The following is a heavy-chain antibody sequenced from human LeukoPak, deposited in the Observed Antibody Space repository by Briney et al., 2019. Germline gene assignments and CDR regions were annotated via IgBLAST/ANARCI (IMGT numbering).Heavy chain of an antibody. CDR3: ASWAGTAAGFSGPFDY. Sequence: GGSLRLSCAVSGLTFSSHSMNWVRQAPGKGLEWLSHISSSGSTIYYADSVKGRFTMSRDNAKNSLYLQMNSLRAEDTAVHYCASWAGTAAGFSGPFDYWGQGTLVTVSS. CDR1: GLTFSSHS. J-gene: IGHJ4*02. CDR2: ISSSGSTI. D-gene: IGHD6-13*01. V-gene: IGHV3-48*01.